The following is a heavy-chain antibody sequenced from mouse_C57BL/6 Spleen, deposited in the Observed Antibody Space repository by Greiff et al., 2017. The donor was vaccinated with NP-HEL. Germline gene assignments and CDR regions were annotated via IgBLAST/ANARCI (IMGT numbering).Heavy chain of an antibody. CDR1: GYTFTDYY. CDR2: INPNNGGT. CDR3: ARERGTMVTTRYYFDY. J-gene: IGHJ2*01. D-gene: IGHD2-2*01. V-gene: IGHV1-26*01. Sequence: VQLQQSGPELVKPGASVKISCKASGYTFTDYYMNWVKQSHGKSLEWIGDINPNNGGTSYNQKFKGKATLTVDKSSSTAYMELRSLTSEDSAVYYCARERGTMVTTRYYFDYWGQGTTLTVSS.